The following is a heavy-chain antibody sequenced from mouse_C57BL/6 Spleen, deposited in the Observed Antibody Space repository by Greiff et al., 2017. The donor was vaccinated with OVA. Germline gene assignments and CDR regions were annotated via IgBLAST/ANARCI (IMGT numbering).Heavy chain of an antibody. CDR2: IRSKSNNYAS. CDR3: VGPIYYDCAGFAY. V-gene: IGHV10-1*01. CDR1: GFSFTTYA. J-gene: IGHJ3*01. Sequence: EVQLVESGGGLVQPKGSLKLSCAASGFSFTTYAMNWVRQAPGKGLEWVARIRSKSNNYASYYAVSVKDRFTISRDDSESRHDLQMNNLITEDTAMYYCVGPIYYDCAGFAYWGQGTLVTVSA. D-gene: IGHD2-4*01.